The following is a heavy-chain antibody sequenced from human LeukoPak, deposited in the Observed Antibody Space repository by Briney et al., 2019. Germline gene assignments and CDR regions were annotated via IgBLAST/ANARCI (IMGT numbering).Heavy chain of an antibody. J-gene: IGHJ6*02. CDR2: ISSSSSYI. CDR1: GFTFSSYS. D-gene: IGHD2-15*01. V-gene: IGHV3-21*01. Sequence: GGSLRLSCAASGFTFSSYSMNWVRQAPGKGVEGVSSISSSSSYIYYADSVKGGFTISRDNAKNSLYLQMNSLRAEDTAVYYCAKWGYCSGGSCSGMDVWGQGTTVTVSS. CDR3: AKWGYCSGGSCSGMDV.